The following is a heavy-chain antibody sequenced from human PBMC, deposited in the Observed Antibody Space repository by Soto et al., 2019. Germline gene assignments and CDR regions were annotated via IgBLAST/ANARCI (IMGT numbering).Heavy chain of an antibody. CDR2: ITPIFGAA. J-gene: IGHJ4*02. D-gene: IGHD3-9*01. CDR3: ARGWSYDILTAYSY. Sequence: QVQLVQSGAEVKKPGSSVKVSCKASGGTFSNYAISWVRQAPGQGLEWMGGITPIFGAANYAQKFQGRVTITAGESTKTAYMELSSLRSEDTALYYCARGWSYDILTAYSYWGQGTLVTVSS. CDR1: GGTFSNYA. V-gene: IGHV1-69*01.